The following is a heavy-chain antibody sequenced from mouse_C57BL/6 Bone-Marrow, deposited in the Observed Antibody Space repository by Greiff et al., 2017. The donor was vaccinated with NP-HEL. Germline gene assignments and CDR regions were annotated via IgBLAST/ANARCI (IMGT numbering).Heavy chain of an antibody. J-gene: IGHJ2*01. CDR3: ARGWGLEGPYYFDY. CDR1: GYTFTSYW. CDR2: IDPSDSYT. D-gene: IGHD1-1*02. Sequence: VQLQQPGAELVRPGTSVKLSCKASGYTFTSYWMHWVKQRPGQGLEWIGVIDPSDSYTNYNQKFKGKATLTVDTSSSTAYMQLSSLTSEDSAVYYCARGWGLEGPYYFDYWGQGTTLTVSS. V-gene: IGHV1-59*01.